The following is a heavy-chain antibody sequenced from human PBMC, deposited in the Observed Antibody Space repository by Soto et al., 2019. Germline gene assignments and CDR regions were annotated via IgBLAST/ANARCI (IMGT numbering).Heavy chain of an antibody. D-gene: IGHD1-1*01. CDR3: ARYSNWFDP. V-gene: IGHV4-59*08. CDR2: IYYSGST. J-gene: IGHJ5*02. Sequence: SETLSLTCTVSGGSVSTHYWSWIRQPPGKGLEWIGYIYYSGSTKYNPSLKSRVTISVDTSKNQFSLMLSSVTAADTAVYYCARYSNWFDPWGQGTLVTVSS. CDR1: GGSVSTHY.